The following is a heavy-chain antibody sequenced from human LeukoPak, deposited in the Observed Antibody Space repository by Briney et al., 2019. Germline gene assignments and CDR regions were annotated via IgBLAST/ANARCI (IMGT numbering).Heavy chain of an antibody. J-gene: IGHJ5*02. CDR2: INPNSGGT. D-gene: IGHD3-3*01. Sequence: ASVTVSYTAAGYTFTAYYMHWVRQAPGHGLEWMGWINPNSGGTNYAQKFQGRVTMTRDTSISTAYMELSRLRSDDTAVYYCARESKRFLEWSPNWFDPWGQGTLVTVSA. V-gene: IGHV1-2*02. CDR3: ARESKRFLEWSPNWFDP. CDR1: GYTFTAYY.